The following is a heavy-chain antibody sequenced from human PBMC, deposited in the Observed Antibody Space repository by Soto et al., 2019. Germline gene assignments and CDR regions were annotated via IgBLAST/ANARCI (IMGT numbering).Heavy chain of an antibody. J-gene: IGHJ6*02. CDR1: GDSVSSNSAA. V-gene: IGHV6-1*01. CDR2: TYYRSKWYN. D-gene: IGHD6-13*01. Sequence: SQTLSLTCAISGDSVSSNSAAWNWIRQSPSRGLEWLGRTYYRSKWYNDYAVSVKSRITINPDTSKNQFSLQLNSVTPEDTAVYYCARVEGIAAAALDYYGMDGWGQGTTVTVSS. CDR3: ARVEGIAAAALDYYGMDG.